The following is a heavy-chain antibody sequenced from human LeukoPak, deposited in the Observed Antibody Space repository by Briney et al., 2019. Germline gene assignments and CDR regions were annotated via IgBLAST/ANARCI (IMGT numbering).Heavy chain of an antibody. D-gene: IGHD1-26*01. J-gene: IGHJ3*02. V-gene: IGHV5-51*01. CDR1: GYSFTSHW. CDR3: ARQYSGSYDAFDI. Sequence: GESLKISCKGSGYSFTSHWIGWVRQMLGKGLEWMGIIYPGDSDTRYSPSSQGQVTMSADKSISTAYLQWSSLKASDTAMYYCARQYSGSYDAFDIWGQGTMVSVSS. CDR2: IYPGDSDT.